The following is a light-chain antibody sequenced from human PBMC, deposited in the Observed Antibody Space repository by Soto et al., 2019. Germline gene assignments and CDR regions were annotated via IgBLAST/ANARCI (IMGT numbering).Light chain of an antibody. CDR1: SSDVGGYNY. Sequence: QSALTQPPSASGSPGQSVTISCTGTSSDVGGYNYVFWYQHHPGKAPKLMIYEVSQRPSGVPDRFSGSKSGNTASLTVSGLQAEDEADYYCSSYAGSSHVVFGGGTKLTVL. J-gene: IGLJ2*01. V-gene: IGLV2-8*01. CDR3: SSYAGSSHVV. CDR2: EVS.